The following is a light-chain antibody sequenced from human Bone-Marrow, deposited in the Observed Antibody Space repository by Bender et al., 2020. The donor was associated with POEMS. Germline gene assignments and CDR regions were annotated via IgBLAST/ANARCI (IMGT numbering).Light chain of an antibody. CDR1: SSDVGSYNY. CDR2: DVI. CDR3: SSYITSNTLG. J-gene: IGLJ2*01. Sequence: QSALTQPRSVSGSPGQSVTISCSGTSSDVGSYNYVSWFQQYPARAPKLLIYDVIKRPSGVPDRFSGSKSGNTASLTISGLQAADEADYYCSSYITSNTLGFGGGTKLTVL. V-gene: IGLV2-11*01.